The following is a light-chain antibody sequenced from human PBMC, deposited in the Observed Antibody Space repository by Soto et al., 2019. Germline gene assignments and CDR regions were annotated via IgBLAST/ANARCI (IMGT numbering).Light chain of an antibody. J-gene: IGKJ1*01. Sequence: TPSPGTLPLSAGETPTRPCMPSQSVSSNYLAWYQQKPGQAPRLLIYGASTRATGIPARFSGSGSGTEFTLTISSLQSEDFAVYYCQQYNNWPETFGQGTKVDNK. V-gene: IGKV3-15*01. CDR1: QSVSSN. CDR3: QQYNNWPET. CDR2: GAS.